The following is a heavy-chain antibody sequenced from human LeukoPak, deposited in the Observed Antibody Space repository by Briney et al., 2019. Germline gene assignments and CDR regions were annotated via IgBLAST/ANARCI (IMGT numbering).Heavy chain of an antibody. CDR2: ISAYTGNT. Sequence: ASVKVSCKASGFTITSYGLNWVRQAPGQGLEWLGWISAYTGNTKYAQRLQGRVTMTTDTSTSTAYVELRSLRSDDTAVYYCARGMYSSDTDAFDIWGQGTMVTVSS. V-gene: IGHV1-18*01. CDR3: ARGMYSSDTDAFDI. J-gene: IGHJ3*02. D-gene: IGHD6-25*01. CDR1: GFTITSYG.